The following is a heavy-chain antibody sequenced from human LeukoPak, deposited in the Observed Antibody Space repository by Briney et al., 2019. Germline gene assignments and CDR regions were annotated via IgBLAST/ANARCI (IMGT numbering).Heavy chain of an antibody. CDR1: GYTFTGYF. D-gene: IGHD3-3*01. J-gene: IGHJ5*02. CDR3: ARSPFGVVDGTWFDP. Sequence: ASVKVPCKASGYTFTGYFMHWVRQAPGQGLEWMGWINPHSGGTNYAQKFQGRVTMTRDTSISTAYMELSSLRSDDTAVYYCARSPFGVVDGTWFDPWGQGTLVTVSS. V-gene: IGHV1-2*02. CDR2: INPHSGGT.